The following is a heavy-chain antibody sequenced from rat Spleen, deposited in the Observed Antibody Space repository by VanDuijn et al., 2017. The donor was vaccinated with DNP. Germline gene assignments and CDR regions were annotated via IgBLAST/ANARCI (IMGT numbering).Heavy chain of an antibody. CDR2: IQSGGST. CDR3: SREGQPYYSMDA. V-gene: IGHV2-27*01. CDR1: GFSLTNYH. D-gene: IGHD1-12*01. J-gene: IGHJ4*01. Sequence: QVQLKESGPGLVQPSQTLSLTCTVSGFSLTNYHVHWVRQPPGKGLEWMGRIQSGGSTDYNSALKSRLSISRDTSKNQVFLKMNSLQIEYTAIYFCSREGQPYYSMDAWGQGTSVTVSS.